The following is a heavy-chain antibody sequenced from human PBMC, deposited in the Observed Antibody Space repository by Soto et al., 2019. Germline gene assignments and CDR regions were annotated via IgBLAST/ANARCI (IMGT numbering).Heavy chain of an antibody. J-gene: IGHJ5*02. CDR1: GDSMSSSDYY. CDR2: IYYSGST. Sequence: SETPSLTCAVSGDSMSSSDYYWGWIRQPPGKGLEWIGYIYYSGSTNYNPSLKSRVTISVDTSKNQFSLKLSSVTAADTAVYYCARAMVRGVLDRFAPWGQGTLVTVSS. D-gene: IGHD3-10*01. CDR3: ARAMVRGVLDRFAP. V-gene: IGHV4-61*05.